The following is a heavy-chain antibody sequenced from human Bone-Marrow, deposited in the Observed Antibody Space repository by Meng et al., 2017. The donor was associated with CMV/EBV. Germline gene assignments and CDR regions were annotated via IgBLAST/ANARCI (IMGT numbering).Heavy chain of an antibody. CDR1: GFTFSSYA. D-gene: IGHD2-8*01. CDR2: ISYDGSNK. V-gene: IGHV3-30-3*01. J-gene: IGHJ6*02. CDR3: SREMVYVALDV. Sequence: GGSLRLSCAASGFTFSSYAMHWVRQAPGKWLEWVAVISYDGSNKYYADSVKGRFTISRDNSKNTVYLQMNSLRAEDTAVYYCSREMVYVALDVWVQGTTVTVSS.